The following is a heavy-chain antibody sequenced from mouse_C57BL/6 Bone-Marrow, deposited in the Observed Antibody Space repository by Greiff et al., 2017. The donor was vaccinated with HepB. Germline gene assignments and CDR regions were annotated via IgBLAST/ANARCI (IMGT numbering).Heavy chain of an antibody. Sequence: EVQVVESGPGLVKPSQSLSLTCSVTGYSITSGYYWNWIRQFPGNKLEWMGYISYDGSNNYNPSLKNRISITRDTSKNQFFLKLNSVTTEDTATYYCAIYGSPFDYWGQGTTLTVSS. CDR3: AIYGSPFDY. D-gene: IGHD1-1*01. J-gene: IGHJ2*01. CDR2: ISYDGSN. CDR1: GYSITSGYY. V-gene: IGHV3-6*01.